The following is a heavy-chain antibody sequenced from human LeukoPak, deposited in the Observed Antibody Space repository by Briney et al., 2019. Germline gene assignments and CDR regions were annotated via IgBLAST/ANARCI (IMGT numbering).Heavy chain of an antibody. CDR1: GGSISSGGYS. D-gene: IGHD3-10*01. J-gene: IGHJ6*03. V-gene: IGHV4-30-4*07. CDR3: ARTVGYYYYMDV. Sequence: SETLSLTCAVSGGSISSGGYSWSWIRQPPGKGLEWIGYIYYSGSTYYNPSLKSRVTISVDTSKNQFSLKLSSVTAADTAVYYCARTVGYYYYMDVWGKGTTVTVSS. CDR2: IYYSGST.